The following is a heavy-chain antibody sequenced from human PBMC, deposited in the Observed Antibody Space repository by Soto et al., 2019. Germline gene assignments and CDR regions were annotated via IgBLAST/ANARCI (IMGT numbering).Heavy chain of an antibody. J-gene: IGHJ6*03. CDR1: GFTFSSYW. CDR2: IKQDGSEK. D-gene: IGHD3-3*01. Sequence: PGGSLRLSCAASGFTFSSYWMSWVRQAPGKGLEWVANIKQDGSEKYYVDSVKGRFTISRDNAKNSLYLQMNSLRAEDTAVYYCARDLSLHRFLEWLPHYYYMDVWGKGTTVTVSS. V-gene: IGHV3-7*01. CDR3: ARDLSLHRFLEWLPHYYYMDV.